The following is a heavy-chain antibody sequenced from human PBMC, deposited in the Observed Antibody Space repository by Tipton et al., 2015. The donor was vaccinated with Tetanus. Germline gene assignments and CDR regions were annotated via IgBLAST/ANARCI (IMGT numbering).Heavy chain of an antibody. Sequence: SLRLSCSVSGFTFSGYSMNWVRQAPGKGLEWVSSISGSSNFINYADSVKGRFTISRANAKNSLYLQINSLRADDTGVYFCARVHTPGLLGRYPLDYWGQGTLVTVSS. J-gene: IGHJ4*02. CDR3: ARVHTPGLLGRYPLDY. CDR1: GFTFSGYS. CDR2: ISGSSNFI. D-gene: IGHD2-21*02. V-gene: IGHV3-21*01.